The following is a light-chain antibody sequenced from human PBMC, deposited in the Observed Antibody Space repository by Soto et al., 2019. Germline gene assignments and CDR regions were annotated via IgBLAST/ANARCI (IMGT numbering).Light chain of an antibody. V-gene: IGKV3-20*01. CDR1: QSVSNNY. CDR3: QQYDVSPPIT. J-gene: IGKJ5*01. CDR2: GAS. Sequence: EIVLTQSPGTLSFSPGERSTLSCRSSQSVSNNYLAWYQQKPGQAPRLLIYGASNRATGIPDRFSGSGSGTDFTLTISRLEPEDYAVYYCQQYDVSPPITFGQGTRLEIK.